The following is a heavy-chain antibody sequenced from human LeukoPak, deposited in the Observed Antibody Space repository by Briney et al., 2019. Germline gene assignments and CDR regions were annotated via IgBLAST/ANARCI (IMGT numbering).Heavy chain of an antibody. D-gene: IGHD2-15*01. V-gene: IGHV1-3*01. CDR2: INAGNGNT. CDR3: ARGPYCSGGSCPYYYYGMDV. Sequence: ASVKVSCKASRYTLTSYVMHWVRQAPGQRLEWMGWINAGNGNTKYSQKFQGRVTITRDTSASTAYMELSSLRSEDTAVYYCARGPYCSGGSCPYYYYGMDVWGQGTTVTVS. CDR1: RYTLTSYV. J-gene: IGHJ6*02.